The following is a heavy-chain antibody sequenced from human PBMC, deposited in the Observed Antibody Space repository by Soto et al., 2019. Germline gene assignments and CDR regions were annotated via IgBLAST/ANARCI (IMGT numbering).Heavy chain of an antibody. J-gene: IGHJ6*02. V-gene: IGHV1-58*02. D-gene: IGHD6-19*01. CDR3: AAINGLGIAVAGMGDV. CDR2: IVVGSGNT. Sequence: ASVKVSCKASGFTFTSSAMQWVRQARGQRLEWIGWIVVGSGNTNYAQKFQERVTITRDMSTSTAYMELSSLRSEDTAVYYCAAINGLGIAVAGMGDVWGQGTTVTVSS. CDR1: GFTFTSSA.